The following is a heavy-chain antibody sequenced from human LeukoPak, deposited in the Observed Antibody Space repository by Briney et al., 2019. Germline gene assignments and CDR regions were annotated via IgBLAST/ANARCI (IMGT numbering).Heavy chain of an antibody. J-gene: IGHJ4*02. CDR3: ARDPHYDFWTGYYDY. V-gene: IGHV3-21*01. Sequence: GGSLRLSCAASGFTFSSYSMNWVRQAPGEGLEWVSSISSSSSYIYYADSVKGRFTISRDNAKNSLYLQMNSLRAEDTAVYYCARDPHYDFWTGYYDYWGQGTLVTVSS. D-gene: IGHD3-3*01. CDR1: GFTFSSYS. CDR2: ISSSSSYI.